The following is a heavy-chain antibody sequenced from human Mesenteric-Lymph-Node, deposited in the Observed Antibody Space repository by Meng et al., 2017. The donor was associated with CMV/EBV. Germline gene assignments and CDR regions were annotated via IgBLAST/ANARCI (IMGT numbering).Heavy chain of an antibody. CDR2: MNPNSGNT. CDR3: ARWGSKDY. CDR1: GDTFSNHA. J-gene: IGHJ4*02. Sequence: ASVKVSCKSSGDTFSNHAVNWVRQATGQGLEWMGWMNPNSGNTGYAQKFQGRVTMTRNTSISTAYMELSSLRSEDTAVYYCARWGSKDYWGQGTLVTVSS. V-gene: IGHV1-8*02. D-gene: IGHD3-16*01.